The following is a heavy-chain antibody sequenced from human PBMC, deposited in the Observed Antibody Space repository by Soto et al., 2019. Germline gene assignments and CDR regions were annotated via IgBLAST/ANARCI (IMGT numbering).Heavy chain of an antibody. J-gene: IGHJ3*01. V-gene: IGHV3-30*18. D-gene: IGHD3-10*01. CDR1: GFRFSTYG. CDR2: ISSDGSIK. Sequence: GVSLRLSCAASGFRFSTYGMHWVRQAPGKGLEWVALISSDGSIKNYADSVKGRFTISRDNSGDTLDLQMNSLRAEVTAVYYWAKDAGSYYKNDHEGWGQGTMVTVS. CDR3: AKDAGSYYKNDHEG.